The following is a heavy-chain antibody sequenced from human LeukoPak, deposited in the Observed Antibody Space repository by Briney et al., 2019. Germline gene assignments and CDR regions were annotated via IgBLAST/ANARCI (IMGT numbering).Heavy chain of an antibody. J-gene: IGHJ4*02. D-gene: IGHD2-15*01. CDR2: TSGSGDDT. V-gene: IGHV3-23*01. CDR1: GFTLCRYG. Sequence: GGSLRLSCVASGFTLCRYGMGWVRQAPGKGLEGVSSTSGSGDDTYYADSVKGRFTLPRDNSKNTLYLQMNSLRADDTAVYYCAKKRSSGGATQFDYWGQGTLVTVSS. CDR3: AKKRSSGGATQFDY.